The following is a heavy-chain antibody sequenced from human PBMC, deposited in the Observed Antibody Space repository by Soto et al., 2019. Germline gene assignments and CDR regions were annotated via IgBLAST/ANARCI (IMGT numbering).Heavy chain of an antibody. CDR2: ISYDGSNK. V-gene: IGHV3-30*18. CDR1: GFTFSSYG. Sequence: PGGSLRLSCAASGFTFSSYGMHWVRQAPGKGLEWVAVISYDGSNKYYADSVKGRFTISRDNSKNTLYLQMNSLRAEDTAVYYCAKVSIGGTHSSANDYWGQGTLVTVSS. CDR3: AKVSIGGTHSSANDY. D-gene: IGHD6-6*01. J-gene: IGHJ4*02.